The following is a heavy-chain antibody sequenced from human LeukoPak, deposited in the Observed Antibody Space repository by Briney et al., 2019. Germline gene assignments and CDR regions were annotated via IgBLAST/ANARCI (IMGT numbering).Heavy chain of an antibody. CDR3: AKAASGWYYFDY. CDR1: GFTFSSYE. CDR2: ISGSGGTI. Sequence: GGSLRLSCAASGFTFSSYEMNWVRQAPGKGLEWVSYISGSGGTIYYADSVKGRFTISRDNAKNSLYLQMNSLRAEDTAVYYCAKAASGWYYFDYWGQGTLVTVSS. J-gene: IGHJ4*02. V-gene: IGHV3-48*03. D-gene: IGHD6-19*01.